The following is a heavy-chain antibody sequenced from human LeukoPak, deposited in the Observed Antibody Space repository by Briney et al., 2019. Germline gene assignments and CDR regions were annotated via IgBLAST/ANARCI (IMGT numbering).Heavy chain of an antibody. J-gene: IGHJ4*02. CDR3: ARFSSGWYFDS. V-gene: IGHV1-18*01. Sequence: ASVKVSCKAPGYTFTSYGISWVRQAPGQGLEWMGWISAYNGNTNYAQSLQGRVTVTTDTSTSTAYMELRSLRSDDTAVYYCARFSSGWYFDSWGQGTLVTVSS. D-gene: IGHD6-19*01. CDR1: GYTFTSYG. CDR2: ISAYNGNT.